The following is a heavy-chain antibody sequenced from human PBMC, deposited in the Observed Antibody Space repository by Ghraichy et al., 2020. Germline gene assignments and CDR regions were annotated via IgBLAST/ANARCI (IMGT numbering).Heavy chain of an antibody. CDR3: ARSKQYQLLLAYYYYYMDV. CDR2: INHSGST. V-gene: IGHV4-34*01. Sequence: SQTLSLTCAVYGGSFSGYYWSWIRQPPGKGLEWIGEINHSGSTNYNPSLKSRVTISLDTSKNQFSLKLSSVTAADTAVYYCARSKQYQLLLAYYYYYMDVWGKGTTVTVSS. D-gene: IGHD2-2*01. J-gene: IGHJ6*03. CDR1: GGSFSGYY.